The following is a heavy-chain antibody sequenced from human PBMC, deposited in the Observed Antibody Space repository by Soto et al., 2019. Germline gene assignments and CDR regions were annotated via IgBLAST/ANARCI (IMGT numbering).Heavy chain of an antibody. CDR2: IGGDGRGK. V-gene: IGHV3-30*04. Sequence: QVQLVESGGGVVQRGESLRLSCAASGFTFNNYPMHWVRQAPGKGLEWVAGIGGDGRGKHFPDSVKGRFTISRDIPKNTMFLQMDSLMVDDTAIYYCAREDLSSGHAGTFHHWGQGTLVTVSS. J-gene: IGHJ1*01. CDR1: GFTFNNYP. D-gene: IGHD6-19*01. CDR3: AREDLSSGHAGTFHH.